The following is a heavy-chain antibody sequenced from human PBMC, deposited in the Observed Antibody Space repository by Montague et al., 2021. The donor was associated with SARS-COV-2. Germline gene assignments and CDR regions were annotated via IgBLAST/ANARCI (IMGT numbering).Heavy chain of an antibody. V-gene: IGHV5-10-1*01. J-gene: IGHJ5*02. Sequence: QSGAEVKKSGESLRISCRGSGYDFTSYWISWVRQMPGKGLEWMGRVNPADSRTNYSPSFQGQVTISDDKSATTAYLQWSSLKAPDTAIYYCARSQYCGSDYYFAPWGQGSMVTVSS. CDR2: VNPADSRT. CDR1: GYDFTSYW. D-gene: IGHD2-21*02. CDR3: ARSQYCGSDYYFAP.